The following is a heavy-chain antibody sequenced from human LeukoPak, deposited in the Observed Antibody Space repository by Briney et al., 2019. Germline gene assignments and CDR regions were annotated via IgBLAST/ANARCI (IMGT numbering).Heavy chain of an antibody. D-gene: IGHD6-13*01. J-gene: IGHJ4*02. Sequence: ASVKVSCKSSGYTFTSYVINWVRQAPGQGLEWMGWISPYNGNTNYAQKLQGTVTMTTDTSTSTAYMELRSLRSDDTAVYYCARDRASGIVDYWGQGTLVTVSS. CDR3: ARDRASGIVDY. CDR1: GYTFTSYV. V-gene: IGHV1-18*01. CDR2: ISPYNGNT.